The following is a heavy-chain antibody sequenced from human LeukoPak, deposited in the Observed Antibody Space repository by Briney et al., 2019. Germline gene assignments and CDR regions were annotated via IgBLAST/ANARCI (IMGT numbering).Heavy chain of an antibody. CDR1: VGSISSYY. CDR2: IYYSGST. V-gene: IGHV4-59*08. Sequence: PSETLSLTCTVSVGSISSYYWSWIRQPPGKGLEWIGYIYYSGSTNYNPSLKSRVTISVDTSKNQFSLKLSSVTAADTAVYYCARQRPLDSWFDPWGQGTLVTVSS. CDR3: ARQRPLDSWFDP. J-gene: IGHJ5*02.